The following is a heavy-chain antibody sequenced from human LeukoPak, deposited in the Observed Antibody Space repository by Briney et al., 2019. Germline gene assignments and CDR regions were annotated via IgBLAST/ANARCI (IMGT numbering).Heavy chain of an antibody. CDR1: GYTLTSYY. V-gene: IGHV1-46*01. D-gene: IGHD2-2*01. CDR3: ASAYDCSSTSCRLNWFDP. CDR2: INPSGGST. J-gene: IGHJ5*02. Sequence: ASVKVSCTASGYTLTSYYMHWAHQDPGQGLEWMGIINPSGGSTSYAQKFQGRVTMTRDMSTSTVYMELSSLRSEDTAVYYCASAYDCSSTSCRLNWFDPWGQGTLVTVSS.